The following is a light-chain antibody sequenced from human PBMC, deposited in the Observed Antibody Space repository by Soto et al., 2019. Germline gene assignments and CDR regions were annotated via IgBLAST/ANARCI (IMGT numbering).Light chain of an antibody. V-gene: IGLV2-14*01. CDR1: SSDVGGYSF. J-gene: IGLJ1*01. CDR3: CSYTSSSTYV. CDR2: DVS. Sequence: QSVLTQPASVSGSPGQSITISCTGTSSDVGGYSFVSWYQQHPGKAPKLMIYDVSYRPSGVSDRFSGSKSGNTASLTISGLSAEDEADYYCCSYTSSSTYVFGTGTKVTVL.